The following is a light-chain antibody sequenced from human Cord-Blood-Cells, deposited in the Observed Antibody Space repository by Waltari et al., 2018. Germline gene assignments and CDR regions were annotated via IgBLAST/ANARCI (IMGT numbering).Light chain of an antibody. J-gene: IGKJ3*01. CDR3: QQYDNLPLT. CDR1: QDISNY. V-gene: IGKV1-33*01. CDR2: DAS. Sequence: DIQMTQSPSSLSASVGDRVTITCQARQDISNYLNCYQQKPGKAPKLLIYDASNLETGVSARFSGSGSGTDFTFTISSMQPEDIATYYCQQYDNLPLTFGPGTKVDIK.